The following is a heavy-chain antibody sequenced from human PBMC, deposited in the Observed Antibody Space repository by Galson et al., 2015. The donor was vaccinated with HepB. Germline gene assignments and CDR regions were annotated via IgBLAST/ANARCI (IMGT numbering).Heavy chain of an antibody. CDR1: GFTFSDYY. Sequence: SLRLSCAASGFTFSDYYMSWIRQAPGKGLEWVSYISSSSSYTNYADPVKGRFTISRDNAKNSLYLQMNSLRAEDTAVYYCANLIRDSSGYYSNPYYFDYWGQGTLVTVSS. CDR2: ISSSSSYT. D-gene: IGHD3-22*01. CDR3: ANLIRDSSGYYSNPYYFDY. V-gene: IGHV3-11*03. J-gene: IGHJ4*02.